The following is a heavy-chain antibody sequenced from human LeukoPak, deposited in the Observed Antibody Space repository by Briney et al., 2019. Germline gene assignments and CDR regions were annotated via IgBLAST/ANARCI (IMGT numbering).Heavy chain of an antibody. Sequence: GGSLRLSCAASGFTFSSFWMYWDRQAPGKGLVWVSRINSDGGSTTYADSVKGRFTISRGNAKNTVYLQMNSLRAEDTAVYYCARRRERGASDAFAFWGQGTMVTVSS. V-gene: IGHV3-74*01. CDR3: ARRRERGASDAFAF. J-gene: IGHJ3*01. CDR1: GFTFSSFW. D-gene: IGHD3-16*01. CDR2: INSDGGST.